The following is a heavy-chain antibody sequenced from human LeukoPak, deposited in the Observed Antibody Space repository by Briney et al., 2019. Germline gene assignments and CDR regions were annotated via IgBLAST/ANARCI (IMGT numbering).Heavy chain of an antibody. CDR3: ARDPPYSWSGYQTIYYYMDV. CDR1: GFTFSDYY. D-gene: IGHD3-3*01. Sequence: GGSLRLSCAASGFTFSDYYMSWIRQAPGKGLEWVSYISSSGSTIYYADSVKGRFTISRDNAKNSLYLQMNSLRAEDTAVYYCARDPPYSWSGYQTIYYYMDVWGKGTTVTVSS. CDR2: ISSSGSTI. V-gene: IGHV3-11*04. J-gene: IGHJ6*03.